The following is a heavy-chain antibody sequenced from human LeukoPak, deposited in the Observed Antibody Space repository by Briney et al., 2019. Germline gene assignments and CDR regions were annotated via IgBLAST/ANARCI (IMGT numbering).Heavy chain of an antibody. V-gene: IGHV3-48*03. Sequence: PGGSLRLSCAASGFTFSSYEMNWVRQAPGKGLEWVSYISSSGSTIYYADSVKGRFTISRDNSKNTLYLQMNSLRAEDTAVYYCAKDLRAYYYGSGSFDYWGQGTLVTVSS. J-gene: IGHJ4*02. CDR1: GFTFSSYE. D-gene: IGHD3-10*01. CDR2: ISSSGSTI. CDR3: AKDLRAYYYGSGSFDY.